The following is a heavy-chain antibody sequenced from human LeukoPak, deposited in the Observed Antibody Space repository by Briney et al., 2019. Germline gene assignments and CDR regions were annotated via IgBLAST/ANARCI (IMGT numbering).Heavy chain of an antibody. CDR3: ARGRDIVVVVADHPYHWFDP. CDR2: IYSGGST. J-gene: IGHJ5*02. V-gene: IGHV3-66*01. D-gene: IGHD2-15*01. Sequence: GGSLRLSCAASEFSVGSNYMTWVRQAPGKGLEWVSLIYSGGSTYYADSVKGRFTISRDNSKNTLYLQMNSLRAEDTAVYYCARGRDIVVVVADHPYHWFDPWGQGTLVTVSS. CDR1: EFSVGSNY.